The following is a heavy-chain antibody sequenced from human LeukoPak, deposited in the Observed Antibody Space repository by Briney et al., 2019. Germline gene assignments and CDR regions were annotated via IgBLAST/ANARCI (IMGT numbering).Heavy chain of an antibody. D-gene: IGHD4-17*01. CDR2: ITGGAGST. CDR3: AKDLYGDYGGIDY. Sequence: PGRSLRLSCAVSGFTFSTYAMSWVRQAPGKGLEWVSRITGGAGSTYYADSVKGRFTISRDNSKNTLYLQMNSLRAEDTAIYYCAKDLYGDYGGIDYWGQGALVTVSS. J-gene: IGHJ4*02. CDR1: GFTFSTYA. V-gene: IGHV3-23*01.